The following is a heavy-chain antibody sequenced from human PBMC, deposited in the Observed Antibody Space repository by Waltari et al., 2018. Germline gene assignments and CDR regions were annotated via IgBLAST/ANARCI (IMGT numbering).Heavy chain of an antibody. V-gene: IGHV3-74*01. CDR2: ITTAWSGA. CDR3: ARDLVLGSGSNDY. Sequence: EVQLVESGGGLVQPGGSLRLSCAASGFTFSSHWMHWVRQAPGKGLVWVSRITTAWSGANYADSVKGRFTISRDNAKNTLYLQMNSLRVEDTAVYFCARDLVLGSGSNDYWGLGTLVTVSS. J-gene: IGHJ4*02. CDR1: GFTFSSHW. D-gene: IGHD3-10*01.